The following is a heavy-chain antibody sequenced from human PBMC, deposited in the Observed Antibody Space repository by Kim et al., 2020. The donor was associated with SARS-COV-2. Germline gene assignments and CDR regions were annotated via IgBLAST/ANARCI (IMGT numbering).Heavy chain of an antibody. CDR2: K. D-gene: IGHD1-1*01. CDR3: ATSLTTSDNY. Sequence: KFYVDSVKGRFNISRDNAKNSVFLQMNSLRAEDTAVYYCATSLTTSDNYWGQGTLLTVSS. V-gene: IGHV3-7*03. J-gene: IGHJ4*02.